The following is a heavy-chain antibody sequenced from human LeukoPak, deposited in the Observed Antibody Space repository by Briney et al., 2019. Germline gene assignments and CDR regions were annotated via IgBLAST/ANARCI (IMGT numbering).Heavy chain of an antibody. Sequence: GGSLRLSCAASGFTVSSNYMSWVRQAPGKGLEWVSVIYSGGSTYYADSVKGRFTISRDNSKNTLYLQMNSLRAEDTAVYYCARLSDYGDSHYYYGMDVWGQGTTVTVSS. V-gene: IGHV3-53*01. D-gene: IGHD4-17*01. CDR3: ARLSDYGDSHYYYGMDV. CDR1: GFTVSSNY. CDR2: IYSGGST. J-gene: IGHJ6*02.